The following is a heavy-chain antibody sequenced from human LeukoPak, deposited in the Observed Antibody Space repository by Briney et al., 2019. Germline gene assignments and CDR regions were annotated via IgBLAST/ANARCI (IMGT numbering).Heavy chain of an antibody. D-gene: IGHD4-11*01. CDR2: IKSDGSST. CDR1: GFXFSTYW. Sequence: PGGSLRLSCAASGFXFSTYWIHWVRQAPGKGLVWVSRIKSDGSSTSYADSVKGRFTISRDNAKNTLYLQMNSLRVEDTAVYYCARGHSDFPVNYYFDLWGRGTLLTVSS. V-gene: IGHV3-74*01. CDR3: ARGHSDFPVNYYFDL. J-gene: IGHJ2*01.